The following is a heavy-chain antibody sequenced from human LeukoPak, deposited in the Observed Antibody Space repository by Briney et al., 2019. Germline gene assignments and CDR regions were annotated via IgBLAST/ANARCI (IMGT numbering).Heavy chain of an antibody. Sequence: ASVKVSCKASGYTFTGYYMHWVRQAPGQGLEWMGWINPNSGGTNYAQKFQGRVTTTRDTSISTAYMELSRLRSDDTAVYYCARVKDELGFGEPYYYYYYYMDVWGKGTTVTVSS. V-gene: IGHV1-2*02. CDR3: ARVKDELGFGEPYYYYYYYMDV. D-gene: IGHD3-10*01. CDR1: GYTFTGYY. CDR2: INPNSGGT. J-gene: IGHJ6*03.